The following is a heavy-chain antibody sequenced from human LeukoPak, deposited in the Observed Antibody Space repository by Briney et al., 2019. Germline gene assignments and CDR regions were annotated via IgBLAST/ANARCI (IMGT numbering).Heavy chain of an antibody. D-gene: IGHD2-8*01. CDR2: IYTSGST. J-gene: IGHJ3*02. CDR3: AREDIVLMVYAPLGNAFDI. Sequence: SQTLSLTCTVSGGSISSGSYYWSWIRQPAGKGLEWIGRIYTSGSTNYNPSLKSRVTISVDTSKNQFSLKLSSVTAADTAVYYCAREDIVLMVYAPLGNAFDIWGQGTMVTVSS. V-gene: IGHV4-61*02. CDR1: GGSISSGSYY.